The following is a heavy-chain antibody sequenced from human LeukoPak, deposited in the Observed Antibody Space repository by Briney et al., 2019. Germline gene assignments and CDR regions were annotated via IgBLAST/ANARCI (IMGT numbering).Heavy chain of an antibody. CDR1: DGSISSSSYY. V-gene: IGHV4-39*01. CDR2: IYYSGST. CDR3: ARQLNWAFDY. D-gene: IGHD7-27*01. J-gene: IGHJ4*02. Sequence: TSETLSLTCTVSDGSISSSSYYWGWIRQPPGKGLEWIGYIYYSGSTYYNPSLKSRVTISVDTSKNQFSLKLSSVTAADTAVYYCARQLNWAFDYWGLGTLVTVSS.